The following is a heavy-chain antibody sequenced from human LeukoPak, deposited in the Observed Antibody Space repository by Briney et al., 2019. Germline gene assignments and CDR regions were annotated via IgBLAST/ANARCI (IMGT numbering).Heavy chain of an antibody. D-gene: IGHD2-15*01. V-gene: IGHV1-2*02. J-gene: IGHJ5*01. CDR2: INPHSGGT. CDR3: MRSVGSTNWYAY. Sequence: ASVKVSCKASGYAFSDYYIYWVRQAPGQGLEWMGWINPHSGGTNSAQKFQGRVTMTRDTSISTAYMELNNLRSDDTAVYYCMRSVGSTNWYAYWGQGTQVIVSS. CDR1: GYAFSDYY.